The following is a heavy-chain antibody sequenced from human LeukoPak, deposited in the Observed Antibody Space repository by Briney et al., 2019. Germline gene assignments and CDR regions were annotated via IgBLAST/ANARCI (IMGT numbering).Heavy chain of an antibody. J-gene: IGHJ5*02. V-gene: IGHV3-7*01. CDR2: IKADGSEK. CDR3: ARDVAEGRFDP. Sequence: GGSLRLSCADSGFTFSTYWMTWVRQAPGKGRGWVASIKADGSEKYYVDSVKGRFTISRDNAKRSLYLQMNSLRPEDTAVYYCARDVAEGRFDPWGQGTLVTVSS. CDR1: GFTFSTYW.